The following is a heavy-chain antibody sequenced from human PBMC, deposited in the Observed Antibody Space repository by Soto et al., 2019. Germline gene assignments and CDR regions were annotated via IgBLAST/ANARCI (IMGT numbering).Heavy chain of an antibody. CDR3: ARVPISSSWYD. CDR1: GSPFTVFD. CDR2: MNPNSGNT. D-gene: IGHD6-13*01. J-gene: IGHJ4*02. V-gene: IGHV1-8*01. Sequence: QVQLVQSGAEVKKPGASLKFPCKPLGSPFTVFDLTGVRQPTGQGLEWMGWMNPNSGNTGYAQKFQGRVTMTRNTSISTAYMELSSLRSEDTAVYYCARVPISSSWYDWGQGTLVTVSS.